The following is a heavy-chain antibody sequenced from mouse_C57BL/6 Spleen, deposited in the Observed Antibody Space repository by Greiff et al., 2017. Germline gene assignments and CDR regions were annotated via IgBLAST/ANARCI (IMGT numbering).Heavy chain of an antibody. V-gene: IGHV3-6*01. CDR3: ARTAYGSSYYFDY. CDR2: ISYDGSN. J-gene: IGHJ2*01. CDR1: GYSITSGYY. D-gene: IGHD1-1*01. Sequence: ESGPGLVKPSQSLSLTCSVTGYSITSGYYWNWIRQFPGNKLEWMGYISYDGSNNYNPSLKNRISITRDTSKNQFFLKLNSVTTEDTATYYCARTAYGSSYYFDYWGQGTTLTVSS.